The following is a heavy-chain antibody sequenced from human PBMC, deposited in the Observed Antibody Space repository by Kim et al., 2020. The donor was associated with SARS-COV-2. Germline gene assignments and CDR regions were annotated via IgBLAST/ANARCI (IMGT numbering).Heavy chain of an antibody. D-gene: IGHD2-8*01. J-gene: IGHJ6*02. CDR2: ISGSGGST. Sequence: GGSLRLSCAASGFTFSSYAMSWVRQAPGKGLEWVSAISGSGGSTYYADSVKGRFTISRDNSKNTLYLQMNSLRAEDTAVYYCAKAYAMAYYYYGMDVWGQGTTVTVSS. V-gene: IGHV3-23*01. CDR1: GFTFSSYA. CDR3: AKAYAMAYYYYGMDV.